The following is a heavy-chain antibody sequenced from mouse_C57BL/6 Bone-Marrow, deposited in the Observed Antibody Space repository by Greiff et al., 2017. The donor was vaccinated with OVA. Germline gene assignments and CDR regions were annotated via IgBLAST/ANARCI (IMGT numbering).Heavy chain of an antibody. D-gene: IGHD1-1*01. J-gene: IGHJ3*01. Sequence: EVKVVESVGGLVKPGGSLKLSCAASGFTFSSYAMSWVRQTPEKRLEWVATISDGGSYTYYPDNVKGRFTISRDNAKNNLYLQMSHLKSEDTAMYYCARGGDYYYGSSSWGQGTLVTVSA. CDR2: ISDGGSYT. CDR3: ARGGDYYYGSSS. CDR1: GFTFSSYA. V-gene: IGHV5-4*03.